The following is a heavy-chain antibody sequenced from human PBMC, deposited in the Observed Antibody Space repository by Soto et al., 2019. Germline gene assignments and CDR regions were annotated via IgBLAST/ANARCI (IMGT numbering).Heavy chain of an antibody. CDR2: IYYSGST. J-gene: IGHJ6*02. CDR3: ARYSSGWYKIDPVDV. CDR1: AGSISRYY. Sequence: SENRCVPCTVSAGSISRYYWSWIRQPPGKGLEWIGYIYYSGSTNYNPSLESRVTISVDASKNQFSLKLSSVTAADTAVYYCARYSSGWYKIDPVDVWGQGTKVTVS. D-gene: IGHD6-19*01. V-gene: IGHV4-59*01.